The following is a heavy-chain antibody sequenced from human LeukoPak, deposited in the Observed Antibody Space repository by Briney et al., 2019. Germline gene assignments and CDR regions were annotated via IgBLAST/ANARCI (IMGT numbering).Heavy chain of an antibody. Sequence: GASVKVSCKASGYTFTSYAMHWVRQAPGQRLEWMGCITAGNGNTKYSQKFQGRVTITRDTSASTAYMELSSLRSEDTAVYYCARENIVVVVAAGRWFDPWGQGTLVTVSS. V-gene: IGHV1-3*01. D-gene: IGHD2-15*01. CDR3: ARENIVVVVAAGRWFDP. J-gene: IGHJ5*02. CDR2: ITAGNGNT. CDR1: GYTFTSYA.